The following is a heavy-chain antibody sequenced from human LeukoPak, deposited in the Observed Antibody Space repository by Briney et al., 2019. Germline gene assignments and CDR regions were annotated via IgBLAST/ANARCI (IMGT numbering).Heavy chain of an antibody. J-gene: IGHJ4*02. Sequence: GGSLRLSCAASGFPFSSYWMLWVRQAPGKGLAWVSRISGDGTIKTYADFVRGRFIVSRDNTKNILYLQMNSLKVEDTATYFCSRSQFDYWGQGVLVTVSS. CDR1: GFPFSSYW. V-gene: IGHV3-74*03. CDR2: ISGDGTIK. CDR3: SRSQFDY.